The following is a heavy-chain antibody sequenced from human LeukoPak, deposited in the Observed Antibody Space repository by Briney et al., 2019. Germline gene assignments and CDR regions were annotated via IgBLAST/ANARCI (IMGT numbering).Heavy chain of an antibody. CDR1: DDSISDYY. D-gene: IGHD3-16*01. V-gene: IGHV4-59*01. CDR2: IHNSETS. J-gene: IGHJ4*02. Sequence: SETLSLTCTVSDDSISDYYRGWIRQPPWKGLEWIGYIHNSETSTYNLSLKSRVTISADTSNNQFSLKLNSMTTADTAVYYCTRGAGWLIDYWGQGTLVTVSS. CDR3: TRGAGWLIDY.